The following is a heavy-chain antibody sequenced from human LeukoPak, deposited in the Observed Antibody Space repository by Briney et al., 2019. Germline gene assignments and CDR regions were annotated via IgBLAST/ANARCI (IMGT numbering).Heavy chain of an antibody. V-gene: IGHV3-23*01. CDR3: AKEWSSSWYSDYYYYYGMDV. CDR2: ISGSGGST. J-gene: IGHJ6*02. CDR1: GFTFSSYA. Sequence: GGSLRLSCAASGFTFSSYAMSWVRQAPGKGLEWVSAISGSGGSTYYADSVKGRFTISRDNSKNTLYLQMNSLRAEDTAVYYCAKEWSSSWYSDYYYYYGMDVWGQGTTVTVSS. D-gene: IGHD6-13*01.